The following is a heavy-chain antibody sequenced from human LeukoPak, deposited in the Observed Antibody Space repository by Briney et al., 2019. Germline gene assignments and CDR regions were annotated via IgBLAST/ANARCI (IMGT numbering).Heavy chain of an antibody. CDR2: IYHSGST. V-gene: IGHV4-38-2*02. CDR3: ARMWRYSSGWYYFDY. CDR1: GYSISSGYY. D-gene: IGHD6-19*01. Sequence: SETLSLTCTVSGYSISSGYYWGWIRQPPGKGLEWIGSIYHSGSTYYNPSLKSRVTISVDTSKNQFSLKLSSVTAADTAVYYCARMWRYSSGWYYFDYWGQGTLVTVSS. J-gene: IGHJ4*02.